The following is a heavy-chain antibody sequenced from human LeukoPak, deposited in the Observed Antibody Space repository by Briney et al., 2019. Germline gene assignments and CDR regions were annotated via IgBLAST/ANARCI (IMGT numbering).Heavy chain of an antibody. CDR2: INHSGST. CDR3: ARAQYYGSGSYYRLDY. J-gene: IGHJ4*02. D-gene: IGHD3-10*01. CDR1: GGSFSGYY. Sequence: SETLSLTCAVYGGSFSGYYWSWIRQPPGKGLEWIGEINHSGSTNYNPSLKSRVTISVDTSKNQFSLKLSSVTAADTAVYYCARAQYYGSGSYYRLDYWGQGTLVTVSS. V-gene: IGHV4-34*01.